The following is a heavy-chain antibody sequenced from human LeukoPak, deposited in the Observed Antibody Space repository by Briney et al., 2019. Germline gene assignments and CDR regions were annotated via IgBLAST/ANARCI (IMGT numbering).Heavy chain of an antibody. CDR3: AKGMNDFGDYYYMDV. V-gene: IGHV3-30*02. J-gene: IGHJ6*03. CDR2: IRYDGSNK. D-gene: IGHD3-3*01. CDR1: GFTFSSYG. Sequence: PGGSLRLSCAASGFTFSSYGMHWVRQAPGKGLEWVAFIRYDGSNKYYADSVKGRFTISRDNSKNTLYLQMNSLRAEDTAVYYCAKGMNDFGDYYYMDVWGKGTTVTVSS.